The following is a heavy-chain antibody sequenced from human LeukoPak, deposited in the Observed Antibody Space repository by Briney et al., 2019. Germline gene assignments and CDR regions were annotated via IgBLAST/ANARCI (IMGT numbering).Heavy chain of an antibody. J-gene: IGHJ5*02. CDR3: ARDLGSIAAAGTRWFDP. CDR2: IYTSGST. V-gene: IGHV4-39*07. CDR1: GGSISSSSYY. Sequence: PSETLSLTCTVSGGSISSSSYYWGWIRQPPGKGLEWIGRIYTSGSTNYNPSLKSRVTMSVDTSKNQFSLKLSSVTAADTAVYYCARDLGSIAAAGTRWFDPWGQGTLVTVSS. D-gene: IGHD6-13*01.